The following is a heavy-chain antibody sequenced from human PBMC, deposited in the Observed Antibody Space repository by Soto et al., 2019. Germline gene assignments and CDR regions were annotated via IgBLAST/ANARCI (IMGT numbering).Heavy chain of an antibody. V-gene: IGHV3-23*01. J-gene: IGHJ3*02. CDR1: GFTFSTYG. CDR2: ISGSGIST. CDR3: AKVLFPAAYCGGDCYSGAFDI. D-gene: IGHD2-21*02. Sequence: PGGSLRLSCSASGFTFSTYGMSWVRQAPGKGLEWVSGISGSGISTYDADSVKGRFTISRDNSNNTLYLQMNSLRAEDTAVYYCAKVLFPAAYCGGDCYSGAFDIWGQGTMVTVSS.